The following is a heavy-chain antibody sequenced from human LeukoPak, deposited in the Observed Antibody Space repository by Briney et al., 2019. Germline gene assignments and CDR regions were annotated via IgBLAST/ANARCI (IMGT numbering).Heavy chain of an antibody. Sequence: ASVKVSCKASGYTFTSYDVNWVRQATGQGLEWMGWMNPNSGDTGYAQKFQGRVTMTRNTSISTAYMELSSLTSEDTAVYYCARDRPHYYDSSGPYYFDYWGQGTLVTVSS. V-gene: IGHV1-8*01. CDR2: MNPNSGDT. D-gene: IGHD3-22*01. J-gene: IGHJ4*02. CDR3: ARDRPHYYDSSGPYYFDY. CDR1: GYTFTSYD.